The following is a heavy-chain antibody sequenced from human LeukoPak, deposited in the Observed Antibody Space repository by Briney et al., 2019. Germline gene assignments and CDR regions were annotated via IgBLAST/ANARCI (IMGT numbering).Heavy chain of an antibody. D-gene: IGHD1-26*01. V-gene: IGHV3-15*01. Sequence: GGSLRLSCAASGFTFSNAWMSWVRQAPGKGLEWVGRIKSKTDGGTTDYAAPVKGRFTISRDDSKNTLYLQMNSLKTEDTDVYYCTTDEWELHFDYWGQGTLVTVSS. CDR3: TTDEWELHFDY. CDR2: IKSKTDGGTT. CDR1: GFTFSNAW. J-gene: IGHJ4*02.